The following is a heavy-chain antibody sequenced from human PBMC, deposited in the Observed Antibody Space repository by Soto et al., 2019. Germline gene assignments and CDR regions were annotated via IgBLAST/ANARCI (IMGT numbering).Heavy chain of an antibody. J-gene: IGHJ5*02. D-gene: IGHD3-22*01. CDR1: GGSIKNYF. V-gene: IGHV4-59*01. CDR2: VYSTGST. CDR3: ARDSSGRNNWFDP. Sequence: PSETLSLTCTVSGGSIKNYFWSWIRQSPGKGLEWMGYVYSTGSTHYNPSLKSRLTMSVDTSKSHFSLRLTSVTTADTAVYYCARDSSGRNNWFDPWGQGTLVTVSS.